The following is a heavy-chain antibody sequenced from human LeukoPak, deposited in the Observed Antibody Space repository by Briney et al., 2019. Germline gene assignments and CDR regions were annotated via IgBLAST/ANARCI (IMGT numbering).Heavy chain of an antibody. CDR3: ARVAYCGGDCYSDY. V-gene: IGHV3-64*01. CDR2: ISSNGGST. CDR1: GFTFSSYA. D-gene: IGHD2-21*02. J-gene: IGHJ4*02. Sequence: GGSLRLSCAASGFTFSSYAIHWVRQAPGKGLEYVSAISSNGGSTYYANSVKGRFTVSRDNSKNTLYLQMGSLRAEDMAVYYCARVAYCGGDCYSDYWGQGTLVTVSS.